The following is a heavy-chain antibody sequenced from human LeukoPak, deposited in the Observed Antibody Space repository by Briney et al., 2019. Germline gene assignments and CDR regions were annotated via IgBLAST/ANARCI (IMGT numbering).Heavy chain of an antibody. CDR2: ILSIFGTA. CDR3: ARDPRYDILTGAPYYYYGMDV. V-gene: IGHV1-69*13. J-gene: IGHJ6*04. D-gene: IGHD3-9*01. Sequence: SVKVSCKAFGGTFSSYAISWVRQAPGQGLEGMGGILSIFGTANFAQKFQGRVTITADESTSTAYTELSSLRSEDTAVYYCARDPRYDILTGAPYYYYGMDVRGKGTPVTASS. CDR1: GGTFSSYA.